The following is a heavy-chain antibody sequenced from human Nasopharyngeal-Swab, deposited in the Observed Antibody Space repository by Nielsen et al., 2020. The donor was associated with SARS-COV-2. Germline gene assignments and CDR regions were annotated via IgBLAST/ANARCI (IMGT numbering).Heavy chain of an antibody. Sequence: ASVKVSCKASGYTFTSYAMHWVRQATGQRLEWMGWINAGNGNTKYSQKFQGRVTITRDTSASTAYMELSSLRSEDTAVYYCARDLAGSSSDFDYWGQGTLVTVSS. J-gene: IGHJ4*02. CDR1: GYTFTSYA. V-gene: IGHV1-3*01. D-gene: IGHD6-6*01. CDR2: INAGNGNT. CDR3: ARDLAGSSSDFDY.